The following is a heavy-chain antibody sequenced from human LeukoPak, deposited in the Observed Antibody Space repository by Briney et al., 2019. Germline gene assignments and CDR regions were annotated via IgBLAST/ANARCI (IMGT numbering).Heavy chain of an antibody. CDR3: ARGFFYYYDSSGYLLDY. CDR1: GFTFSSYE. J-gene: IGHJ4*02. Sequence: PGGSLRLSCAASGFTFSSYEMNWVRQAPGKGLEWVSYISSSGSTIYYADSVKGRFTISRDNAKNSLYLEMNSLRAEDTAVYYCARGFFYYYDSSGYLLDYWGQGTLVTVSS. V-gene: IGHV3-48*03. D-gene: IGHD3-22*01. CDR2: ISSSGSTI.